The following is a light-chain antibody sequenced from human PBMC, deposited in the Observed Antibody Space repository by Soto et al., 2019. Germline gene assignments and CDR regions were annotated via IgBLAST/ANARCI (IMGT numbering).Light chain of an antibody. CDR1: QSVGSN. CDR2: GAS. CDR3: QKYDNWPPWT. J-gene: IGKJ1*01. V-gene: IGKV3-15*01. Sequence: PGERATLSCRASQSVGSNVAWYQQKAGQAPRLLIFGASNRATGIPDRFSGSGSATEFTLTISSLQSEDFAVYYCQKYDNWPPWTFGQGTKVDI.